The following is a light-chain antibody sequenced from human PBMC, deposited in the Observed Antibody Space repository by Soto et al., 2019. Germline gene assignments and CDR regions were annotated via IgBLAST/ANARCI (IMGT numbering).Light chain of an antibody. CDR3: QQYGRSHT. CDR1: QSVSSSY. Sequence: EIVLTQSPGTLSLSPGERATLSCRASQSVSSSYLAWYQQKPGQAPRLLIYGASSRATGIPDRFNGSGSGTDFTLTISRLEPEDFAVCYCQQYGRSHTVGGGTKVDIK. CDR2: GAS. V-gene: IGKV3-20*01. J-gene: IGKJ4*01.